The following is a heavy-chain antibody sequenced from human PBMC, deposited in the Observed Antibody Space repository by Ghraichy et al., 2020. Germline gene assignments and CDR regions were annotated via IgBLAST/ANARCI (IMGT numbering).Heavy chain of an antibody. CDR3: ARHVSHYGGNIDY. D-gene: IGHD4-23*01. CDR1: GGSISSYY. CDR2: IYYSGST. V-gene: IGHV4-59*08. Sequence: SETLSLTCTVSGGSISSYYWSWIRQPPGKGLEWIGYIYYSGSTNYNPSLKSRVTISVDTSKNQFSLKLSSVTAADTAVYYCARHVSHYGGNIDYWGQGTLVTVSS. J-gene: IGHJ4*02.